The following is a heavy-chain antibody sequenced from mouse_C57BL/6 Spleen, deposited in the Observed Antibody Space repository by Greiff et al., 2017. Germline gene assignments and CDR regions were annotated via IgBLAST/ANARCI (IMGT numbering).Heavy chain of an antibody. V-gene: IGHV1-66*01. CDR3: ARSLYGSSYGY. D-gene: IGHD1-1*01. Sequence: QVQLQQSGPELVKPGASVKISCKASGYSFTSYYIHWVKQRPGQGLEWIGWIYPGSGNTKYNEKFKGKATLTAETSSSTAYMQLSSLTSEDSAVYYCARSLYGSSYGYWGQGTTLTVSS. CDR2: IYPGSGNT. J-gene: IGHJ2*01. CDR1: GYSFTSYY.